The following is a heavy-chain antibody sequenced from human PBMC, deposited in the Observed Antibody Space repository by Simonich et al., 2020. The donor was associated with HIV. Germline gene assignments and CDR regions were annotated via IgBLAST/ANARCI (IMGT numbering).Heavy chain of an antibody. CDR3: AKDRYSSSSGSFDY. J-gene: IGHJ4*02. V-gene: IGHV3-9*03. CDR1: GFTFDDYA. Sequence: EVQLVESGGGLVQPGRSLRLSCAASGFTFDDYAMHWVRQAPGKSLEWVAGISWNSGSIGYADSVKGRLTISRDNAKNSLYLQMNSLRAEDMALYYCAKDRYSSSSGSFDYWGQGTLVTVSS. D-gene: IGHD6-6*01. CDR2: ISWNSGSI.